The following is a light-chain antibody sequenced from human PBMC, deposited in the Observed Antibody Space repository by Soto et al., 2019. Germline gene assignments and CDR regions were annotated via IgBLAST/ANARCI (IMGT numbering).Light chain of an antibody. CDR2: GAY. CDR1: QSVSSN. Sequence: EIVMTQSPATLSVSPGERATLSCMASQSVSSNLAWYQQKPGQAPRLLIYGAYTRAAGVPARFSGSGSGTEFTLTITSLQSEDIALYYCQQYNIWPPITFGQGTRLEIK. V-gene: IGKV3-15*01. CDR3: QQYNIWPPIT. J-gene: IGKJ5*01.